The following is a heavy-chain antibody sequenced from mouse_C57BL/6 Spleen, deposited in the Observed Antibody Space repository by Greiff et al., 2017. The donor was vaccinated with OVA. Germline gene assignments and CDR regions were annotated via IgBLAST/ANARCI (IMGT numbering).Heavy chain of an antibody. CDR1: GYTFTDYE. CDR2: IDPETGGT. Sequence: QVQLKESGAELVRPGASVTLSCKASGYTFTDYEMHWVKQTPVHGLEWIGAIDPETGGTAYNQKFKGKAILTADKSSSTAYMELRSLTSEDSAVYYCTRQGHYGYDGYFDVWGTGTTVTVSS. V-gene: IGHV1-15*01. J-gene: IGHJ1*03. CDR3: TRQGHYGYDGYFDV. D-gene: IGHD2-2*01.